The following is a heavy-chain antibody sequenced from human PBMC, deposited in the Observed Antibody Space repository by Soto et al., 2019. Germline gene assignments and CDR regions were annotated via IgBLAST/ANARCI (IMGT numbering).Heavy chain of an antibody. CDR2: ISASGRDT. D-gene: IGHD6-19*01. Sequence: GGSLRLSCAASGFTFSNYAMSWVRQAPGKGLEWVSGISASGRDTYYADSVKDRFTISRDNSKNTVYLQVNSLRADDTAIYYCAKGKSSGWYYFDYWGQGTPVTVAS. J-gene: IGHJ4*02. V-gene: IGHV3-23*01. CDR1: GFTFSNYA. CDR3: AKGKSSGWYYFDY.